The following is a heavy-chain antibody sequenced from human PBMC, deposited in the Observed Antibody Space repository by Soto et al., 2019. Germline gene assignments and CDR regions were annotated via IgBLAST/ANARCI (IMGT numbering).Heavy chain of an antibody. Sequence: ETLSLTCTVSGGSISSYYWSWIRQPPGKGLEWIGYIYYSGSTNYNPSLKSRVTISVDTSKNQFSLKLSSVTAADTAVYYCARLGTLLWFGELIPAWFDPWGQGTLVTVSS. CDR1: GGSISSYY. V-gene: IGHV4-59*08. J-gene: IGHJ5*02. CDR2: IYYSGST. D-gene: IGHD3-10*01. CDR3: ARLGTLLWFGELIPAWFDP.